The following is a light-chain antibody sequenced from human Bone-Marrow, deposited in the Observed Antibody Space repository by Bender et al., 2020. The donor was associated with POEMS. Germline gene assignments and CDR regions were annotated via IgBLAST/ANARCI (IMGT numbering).Light chain of an antibody. Sequence: QSALTQPASLSGSPGQSITISCTGTSSDVGSYNLVSWYQQHPGKAPNLIIYEVSERPSGVSSRFSGSKSGTSASLAITGLQSDDEAIYFCVAWDASLNGWVFGGGTKLTVL. V-gene: IGLV2-14*02. J-gene: IGLJ3*02. CDR2: EVS. CDR3: VAWDASLNGWV. CDR1: SSDVGSYNL.